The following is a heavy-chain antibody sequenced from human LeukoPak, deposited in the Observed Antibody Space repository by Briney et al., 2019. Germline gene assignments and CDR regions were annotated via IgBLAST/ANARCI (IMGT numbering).Heavy chain of an antibody. Sequence: SETLSLTCTISGGSISDYYWSWIRQPPGKGLEWIGCIYYSASTYYNPSLKSRLTISVDTSENQFSLKLSSVTAADTAVYYCARANSYYDVLTGYRRYYFDYWGPGTLVTVSS. J-gene: IGHJ4*02. CDR2: IYYSAST. CDR3: ARANSYYDVLTGYRRYYFDY. D-gene: IGHD3-9*01. CDR1: GGSISDYY. V-gene: IGHV4-59*04.